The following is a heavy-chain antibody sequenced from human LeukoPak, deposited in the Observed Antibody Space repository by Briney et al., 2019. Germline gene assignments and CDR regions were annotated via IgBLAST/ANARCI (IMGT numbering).Heavy chain of an antibody. V-gene: IGHV3-33*01. CDR1: GFTFGGYG. CDR3: TRYNNDHFDY. CDR2: IAYDGSRA. Sequence: GGSLRLSCAGSGFTFGGYGMHWFRQTPGKGLEWVAVIAYDGSRAFYAESVKGRFTISRDNSKNTMSVQMDDPRAEDTAVYYCTRYNNDHFDYWGQGTLVTVSS. J-gene: IGHJ4*02. D-gene: IGHD1-14*01.